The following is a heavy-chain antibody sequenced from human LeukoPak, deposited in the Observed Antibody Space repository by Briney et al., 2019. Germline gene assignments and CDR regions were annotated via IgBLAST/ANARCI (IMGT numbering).Heavy chain of an antibody. CDR1: GGSISSGAYF. J-gene: IGHJ4*02. CDR2: IYYSGTT. D-gene: IGHD5-12*01. CDR3: ARAHGSGGDYFDY. V-gene: IGHV4-31*03. Sequence: SETLSLTCTVSGGSISSGAYFWSWIRQHPGKGLEWIGSIYYSGTTYYNPSLKSRLTLSKDTSKNHFSLTLSSVTAADTAVYYCARAHGSGGDYFDYWGQGTLVTVSS.